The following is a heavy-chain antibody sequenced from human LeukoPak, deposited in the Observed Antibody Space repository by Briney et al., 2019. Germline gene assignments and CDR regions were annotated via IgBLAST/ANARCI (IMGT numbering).Heavy chain of an antibody. CDR3: TEGFDY. J-gene: IGHJ4*02. V-gene: IGHV3-49*04. CDR2: IRSKAYGGTT. Sequence: GGSLRLSCTASGFSFGDYAMSWVREAPGKGLEWVGFIRSKAYGGTTEYAASVKGRFTISRDDSKSIAYLQMNSLKTEDTAVYYCTEGFDYWGQGTLVTVSS. CDR1: GFSFGDYA.